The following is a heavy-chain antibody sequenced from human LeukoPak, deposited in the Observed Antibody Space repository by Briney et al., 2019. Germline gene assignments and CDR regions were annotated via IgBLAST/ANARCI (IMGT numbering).Heavy chain of an antibody. V-gene: IGHV3-23*01. J-gene: IGHJ5*02. Sequence: GGSLRLSCAASGFTFSSYAMSWVRQAPGKGLEWVSGISGSGGSGGSTYYVDSVKGRFTISRDNSKNTLYLQMNSLRAEDAAVYYCAKDYSKTSYYGSGTYYRPNWFDPWGQGTLDTVSS. CDR1: GFTFSSYA. CDR3: AKDYSKTSYYGSGTYYRPNWFDP. CDR2: ISGSGGSGGST. D-gene: IGHD3-10*01.